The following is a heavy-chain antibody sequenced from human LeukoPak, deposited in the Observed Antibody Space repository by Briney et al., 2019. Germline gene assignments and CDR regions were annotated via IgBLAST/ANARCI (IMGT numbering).Heavy chain of an antibody. CDR2: IKSKTDGGTT. V-gene: IGHV3-15*01. Sequence: GGSLRLSCAASGFTFSNAWMSWVRQAPGKGLEWVGRIKSKTDGGTTDYAAPVKGRSTISRNDSKNTLYLQMNSLKTEDTAVYYCTTSYHYDSSGYYLGDYWGQGTLVTVSS. J-gene: IGHJ4*02. CDR3: TTSYHYDSSGYYLGDY. CDR1: GFTFSNAW. D-gene: IGHD3-22*01.